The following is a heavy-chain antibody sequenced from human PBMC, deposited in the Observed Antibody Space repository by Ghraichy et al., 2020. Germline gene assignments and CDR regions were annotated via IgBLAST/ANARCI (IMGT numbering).Heavy chain of an antibody. Sequence: SQTLSLTCTVSGGSISGYYWSWIRQVPGKGLEWIGYIYYSGSTNYNPSLKSRVTISVDTSKNQFSLKLSSVTAADTAVYYCARREGYGGDFDYWGQGTLVTVSS. CDR2: IYYSGST. V-gene: IGHV4-59*08. D-gene: IGHD4-23*01. CDR3: ARREGYGGDFDY. CDR1: GGSISGYY. J-gene: IGHJ4*02.